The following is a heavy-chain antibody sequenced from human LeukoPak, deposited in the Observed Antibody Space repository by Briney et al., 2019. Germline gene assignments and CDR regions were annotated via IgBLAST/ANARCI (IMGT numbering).Heavy chain of an antibody. J-gene: IGHJ4*02. CDR3: ARTLYSSGWCPFDY. V-gene: IGHV4-30-4*08. CDR1: GGSISSGDYY. CDR2: IYYSGST. Sequence: SQTLSLTCTVSGGSISSGDYYWSWIRQPPGKGLEWIGYIYYSGSTYYNPSLKSRVTISVYTSKNQFSLKLSSVTAADTAVYYCARTLYSSGWCPFDYWGQGALVTVSS. D-gene: IGHD6-19*01.